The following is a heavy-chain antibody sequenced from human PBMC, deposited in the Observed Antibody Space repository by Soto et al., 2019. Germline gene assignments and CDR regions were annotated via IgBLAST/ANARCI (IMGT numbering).Heavy chain of an antibody. J-gene: IGHJ4*02. D-gene: IGHD3-10*01. CDR2: IYYSGST. V-gene: IGHV4-39*01. CDR3: ARTSGSFDY. CDR1: GGSISSSSYY. Sequence: KTSETLSLTCTVSGGSISSSSYYWGWIRRPPGKGLEWIGSIYYSGSTYYNPSLKSRVTISVDTSKNQFSLKLSSVTAADTAVYYCARTSGSFDYWGQGTLVTVSS.